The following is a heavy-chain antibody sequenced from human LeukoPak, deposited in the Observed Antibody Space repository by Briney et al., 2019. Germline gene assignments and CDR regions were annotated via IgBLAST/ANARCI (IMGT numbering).Heavy chain of an antibody. Sequence: SETLSLTCTVSGGSMGTDGLFWGWVRQPPGKGLEWIGNIYHGSTYYNPSLVSRVTISVDSSKSQFSLKVSSLSAADTAVYFCAATTATAPRLFDSWGQGTLVTVSS. V-gene: IGHV4-39*01. D-gene: IGHD1-1*01. CDR3: AATTATAPRLFDS. CDR1: GGSMGTDGLF. CDR2: IYHGST. J-gene: IGHJ4*02.